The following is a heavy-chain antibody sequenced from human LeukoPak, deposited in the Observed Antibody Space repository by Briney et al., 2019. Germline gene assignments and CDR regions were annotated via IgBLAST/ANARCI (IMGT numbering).Heavy chain of an antibody. J-gene: IGHJ4*02. CDR2: VSDSGNRA. CDR3: AKDARRSSGWYFFDH. CDR1: GFASRSQD. V-gene: IGHV3-23*01. D-gene: IGHD6-19*01. Sequence: GPLRLPLAASGFASRSQDMGWFRQPPGKGREWVHAVSDSGNRAYDVGSVKAGFTISRDNTTNTLYLQMISLRAEDMAVYYCAKDARRSSGWYFFDHWGQGTLVTVSS.